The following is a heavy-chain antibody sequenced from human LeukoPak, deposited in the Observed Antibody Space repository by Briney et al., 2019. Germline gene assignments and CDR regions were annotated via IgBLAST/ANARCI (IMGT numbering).Heavy chain of an antibody. CDR3: GRAEGTYQVTRFDY. D-gene: IGHD2-2*01. J-gene: IGHJ4*02. CDR1: GYTFTGYY. V-gene: IGHV1-2*02. CDR2: INPDSGGT. Sequence: ASVKVPCKASGYTFTGYYIHWVRQAPGQGLEWMGWINPDSGGTMYAQKFQGRVTMTRDTSISTAYMELSSLRSDDTAVYYCGRAEGTYQVTRFDYWGQGTLVTVSS.